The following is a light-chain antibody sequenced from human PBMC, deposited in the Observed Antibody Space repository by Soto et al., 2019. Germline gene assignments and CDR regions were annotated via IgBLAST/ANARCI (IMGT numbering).Light chain of an antibody. CDR3: CSYAGSYTYV. CDR1: SSDVGGYNF. Sequence: QSVLTQPRSVSGSPGQSVTISCTGTSSDVGGYNFVSWYQHHPGKAPKLMIYNVIQRPSGVPDRFSASKSGNTASLTISGLQDEDEADYYCCSYAGSYTYVFGTGTKATVL. J-gene: IGLJ1*01. V-gene: IGLV2-11*01. CDR2: NVI.